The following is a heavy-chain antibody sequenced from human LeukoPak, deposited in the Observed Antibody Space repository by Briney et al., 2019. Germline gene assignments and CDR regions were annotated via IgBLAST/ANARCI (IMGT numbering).Heavy chain of an antibody. CDR3: ARHRLYSSGWKTYYYYYYGMDV. CDR2: INHSGST. D-gene: IGHD6-19*01. J-gene: IGHJ6*02. CDR1: GGSFSGYY. Sequence: SETLSLTCAVYGGSFSGYYWSWIRQPPGKGLEWIGEINHSGSTNYNPSLKSRVTISVDTSKNQFSLKLSSVTAADTAVYYCARHRLYSSGWKTYYYYYYGMDVWGQGTTVTVSS. V-gene: IGHV4-34*01.